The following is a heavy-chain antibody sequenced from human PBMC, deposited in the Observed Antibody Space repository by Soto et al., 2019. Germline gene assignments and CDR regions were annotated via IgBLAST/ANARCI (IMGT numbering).Heavy chain of an antibody. CDR2: ISSSSSYI. CDR1: GFTFSSYS. V-gene: IGHV3-21*01. D-gene: IGHD2-2*02. Sequence: EVQLEESGGGLVKPGGSLRLSCAASGFTFSSYSMNWVRQAPGKGLEWVSSISSSSSYIYYADSVKGRFTISRDNAKNSLYLQMNSLRAEDTAVYYCARDGRGYCSSTSCYTPFGYWGQGTLVTVSS. J-gene: IGHJ4*02. CDR3: ARDGRGYCSSTSCYTPFGY.